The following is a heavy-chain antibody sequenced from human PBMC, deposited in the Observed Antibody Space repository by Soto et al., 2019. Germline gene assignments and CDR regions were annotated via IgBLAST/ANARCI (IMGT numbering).Heavy chain of an antibody. V-gene: IGHV3-21*01. CDR2: ISSSSSYI. CDR3: ARDLLTTPGGGFDP. D-gene: IGHD3-16*01. CDR1: GFTFSSYS. J-gene: IGHJ5*02. Sequence: PGGSLRLSCAASGFTFSSYSMNWVRQAPGKGLEWVSSISSSSSYIYYADSVKGRFTISRDNAKNSLYLQMNSLRAEDTAVYYCARDLLTTPGGGFDPWGQGTLVTVSS.